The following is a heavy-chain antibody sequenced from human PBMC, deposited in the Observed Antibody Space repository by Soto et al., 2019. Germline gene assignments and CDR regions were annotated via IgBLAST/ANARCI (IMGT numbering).Heavy chain of an antibody. D-gene: IGHD3-3*01. J-gene: IGHJ6*03. CDR1: GFTFSSYA. V-gene: IGHV3-23*01. Sequence: QPGGSLRLSCAASGFTFSSYAMSWVRQAPGKGLEWVSAISGSGGSTYYADSVKGRFTISRDNSKNTLYLQMNSLRAEDTAVYYCAKYGGDTYYDFWSGYYPYYMDVWGKGTTVTVSS. CDR2: ISGSGGST. CDR3: AKYGGDTYYDFWSGYYPYYMDV.